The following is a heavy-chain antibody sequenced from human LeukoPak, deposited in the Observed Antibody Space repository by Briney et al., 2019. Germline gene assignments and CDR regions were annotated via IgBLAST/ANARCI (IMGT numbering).Heavy chain of an antibody. J-gene: IGHJ2*01. V-gene: IGHV3-11*01. CDR1: GFTLSDYY. CDR2: ISSSGSTI. CDR3: ARPIAAAGKSYWYFDL. Sequence: PGGSLRLSCAASGFTLSDYYMSWIRQAPGKGLEWVSYISSSGSTIYYADSVKGRFTISRDNAKNSLYLQMNSLRAEDTAVYYCARPIAAAGKSYWYFDLWGRGTLVTVSS. D-gene: IGHD6-13*01.